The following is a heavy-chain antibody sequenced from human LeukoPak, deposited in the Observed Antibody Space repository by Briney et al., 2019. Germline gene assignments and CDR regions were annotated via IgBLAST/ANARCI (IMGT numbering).Heavy chain of an antibody. CDR3: ARHVSGDGYQGLDYFDY. CDR1: GGSISNYY. J-gene: IGHJ4*02. Sequence: SETLSLTCTVSGGSISNYYWSWIRQPPGKGLEWIGYTYYRGSTNYNPSLKSRVTISVDTSENQFSLKLSSVTAADTAVYYCARHVSGDGYQGLDYFDYWGQGTLVTVSS. D-gene: IGHD2-2*01. V-gene: IGHV4-59*08. CDR2: TYYRGST.